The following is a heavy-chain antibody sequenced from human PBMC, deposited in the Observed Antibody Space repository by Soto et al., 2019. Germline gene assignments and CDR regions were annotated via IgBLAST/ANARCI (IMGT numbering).Heavy chain of an antibody. V-gene: IGHV3-64*01. CDR3: ARDLEPDYYDSSGYRY. D-gene: IGHD3-22*01. CDR2: ISSNGGST. CDR1: GFTFSSYA. J-gene: IGHJ4*02. Sequence: GGSLRLSCAASGFTFSSYAMHWVRQAPGKGLEYVSAISSNGGSTYYANSVKGRFTISRDNSKNTLYLQMGSLRAEDMAVYYCARDLEPDYYDSSGYRYWGQGTLVTVS.